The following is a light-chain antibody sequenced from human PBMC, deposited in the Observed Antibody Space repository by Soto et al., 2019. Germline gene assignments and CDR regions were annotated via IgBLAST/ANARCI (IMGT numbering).Light chain of an antibody. CDR2: GAS. CDR1: QSVSSSY. J-gene: IGKJ3*01. CDR3: QHYGSSPPLFT. Sequence: EIVLTQSPGTLSLSPGERATLSCRASQSVSSSYLAWYQQKPGQAPRLLIYGASISATGIPDRFSVSGSGTDFTLTLSSLEPEDVAVYYCQHYGSSPPLFTFGPGTKVGIK. V-gene: IGKV3-20*01.